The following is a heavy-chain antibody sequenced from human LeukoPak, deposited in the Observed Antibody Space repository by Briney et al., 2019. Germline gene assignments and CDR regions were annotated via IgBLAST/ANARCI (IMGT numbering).Heavy chain of an antibody. J-gene: IGHJ4*02. Sequence: SETLSLTCAVYGGSFSGYYWSWIRQPPGKGLEWIGEINHSGSTNYNPSLKSRVIISVDTSKNQFSLKLSSVTAADTAVYYCARETQQLVSFDYWGQGTLVTVSS. CDR3: ARETQQLVSFDY. CDR1: GGSFSGYY. CDR2: INHSGST. V-gene: IGHV4-34*01. D-gene: IGHD6-13*01.